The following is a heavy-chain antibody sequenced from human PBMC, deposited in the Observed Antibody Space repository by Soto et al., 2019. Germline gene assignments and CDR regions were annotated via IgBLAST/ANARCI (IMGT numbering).Heavy chain of an antibody. V-gene: IGHV1-69*08. D-gene: IGHD2-21*02. J-gene: IGHJ4*02. CDR3: ARILTDGVDY. CDR2: IIPLLNAA. CDR1: GGTFTSYT. Sequence: QVRLVQSGAEVMKPGSSVKLSCTLSGGTFTSYTITWVRQAPGQGLEWMGRIIPLLNAANYAEKFQDKITITADESTSTAYLELRDLKYEDTAFYYCARILTDGVDYWGQGSLVTVSS.